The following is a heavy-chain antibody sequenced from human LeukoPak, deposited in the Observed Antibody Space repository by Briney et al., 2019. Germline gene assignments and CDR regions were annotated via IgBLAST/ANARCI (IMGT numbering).Heavy chain of an antibody. D-gene: IGHD3-10*01. CDR1: GYTFTSYG. Sequence: ASVKVSSKASGYTFTSYGISWVRQAPGQGLEWMGWISAYNGNTNYAQKLQGRVTMTTDTSTSTAYMELRSLRSDDTAVYYCARDSPVNYYGSGSYSTTTMYYYYYGMDVWGQGTTVTVSS. J-gene: IGHJ6*02. CDR3: ARDSPVNYYGSGSYSTTTMYYYYYGMDV. V-gene: IGHV1-18*01. CDR2: ISAYNGNT.